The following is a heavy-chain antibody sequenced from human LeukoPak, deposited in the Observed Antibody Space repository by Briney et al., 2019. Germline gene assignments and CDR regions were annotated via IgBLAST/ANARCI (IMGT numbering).Heavy chain of an antibody. J-gene: IGHJ4*02. Sequence: GGSLRLSCAASGFTFSSYAMSWVRQAPGKGLEWVSAISGSGGSTYYADSVKGRFTISSDNSKKTLYLQMNSLRAEDTAAYYCASNHWGYDYDDYWGQGTLVTVSS. D-gene: IGHD4-17*01. CDR3: ASNHWGYDYDDY. V-gene: IGHV3-23*01. CDR2: ISGSGGST. CDR1: GFTFSSYA.